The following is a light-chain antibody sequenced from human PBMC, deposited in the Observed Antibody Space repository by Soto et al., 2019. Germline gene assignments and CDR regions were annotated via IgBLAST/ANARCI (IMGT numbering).Light chain of an antibody. Sequence: VLTQSPGTLSLSTVERATLSCRASHSIHTSLAWYQQKSGKPPRLVIYDSTLRANGVPDRFGGSRSGTEFTLTINSLEPEDFAVYYCQQRNVWPPITFGQGTRLEVK. J-gene: IGKJ5*01. CDR3: QQRNVWPPIT. V-gene: IGKV3-11*01. CDR1: HSIHTS. CDR2: DST.